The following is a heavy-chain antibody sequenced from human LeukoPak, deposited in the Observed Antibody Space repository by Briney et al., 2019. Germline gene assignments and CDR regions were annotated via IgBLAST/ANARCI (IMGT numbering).Heavy chain of an antibody. CDR2: IYYSGST. CDR3: ARVWFGECDY. D-gene: IGHD3-10*01. J-gene: IGHJ4*02. CDR1: GYSISSSYY. V-gene: IGHV4-30-4*08. Sequence: PSETLSLTCTVSGYSISSSYYWSWIRQPPGKGLEWIGYIYYSGSTYYNPSLKSRVTISVDTSKNQFSLKLSSVTAADTAVYYCARVWFGECDYWGQGTLVTVSS.